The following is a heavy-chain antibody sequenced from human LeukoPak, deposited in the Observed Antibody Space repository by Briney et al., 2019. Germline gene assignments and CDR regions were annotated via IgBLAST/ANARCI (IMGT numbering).Heavy chain of an antibody. CDR2: ISYDGSNK. CDR3: AKSGGPVAGSFDY. CDR1: GFTFSSYA. J-gene: IGHJ4*02. Sequence: PGGSLRLSCAASGFTFSSYAMHWVRQAPGKGLEWVAVISYDGSNKYYADSVKGRFTISRDNSKNTLYLQMNSLRAEDTAVCYCAKSGGPVAGSFDYWGQGTLVTVSS. D-gene: IGHD6-19*01. V-gene: IGHV3-30-3*02.